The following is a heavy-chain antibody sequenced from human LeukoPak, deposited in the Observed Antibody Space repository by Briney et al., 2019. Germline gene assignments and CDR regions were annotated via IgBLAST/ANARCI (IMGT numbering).Heavy chain of an antibody. CDR1: GVSISTGGYY. Sequence: PSQTLSLTCTVSGVSISTGGYYWSWIRQHPGKGLEWIAYIYYSGSTYYNPSLKSRVTISVDTSKNQFSLKLSSVTAADTAVYYCARFHTSGYYRHFDFWGQGTLVTVSS. J-gene: IGHJ4*02. CDR3: ARFHTSGYYRHFDF. V-gene: IGHV4-31*03. CDR2: IYYSGST. D-gene: IGHD3-22*01.